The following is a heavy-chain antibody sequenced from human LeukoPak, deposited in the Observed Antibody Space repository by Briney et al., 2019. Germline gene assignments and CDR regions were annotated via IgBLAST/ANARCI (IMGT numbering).Heavy chain of an antibody. Sequence: PSETLSLTCAVYGGSFSGYYWSWIRQPPGKGLEWIGEINHSGSTNYNPSLKSRVTISVDTSKNQFSLKLSSVTAADTAVYYCARGESSSWFYYWGQGTLVTVSS. V-gene: IGHV4-34*01. D-gene: IGHD6-13*01. CDR2: INHSGST. CDR3: ARGESSSWFYY. J-gene: IGHJ4*02. CDR1: GGSFSGYY.